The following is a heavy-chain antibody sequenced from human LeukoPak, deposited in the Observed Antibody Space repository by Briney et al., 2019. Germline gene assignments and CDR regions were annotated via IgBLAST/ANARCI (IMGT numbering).Heavy chain of an antibody. CDR2: ISWNSGSI. CDR1: GFTFDDYA. D-gene: IGHD6-19*01. CDR3: AKGGLAVAFYGAFDI. J-gene: IGHJ3*02. Sequence: PGRSLRLSCAASGFTFDDYAMHWVRQAPGKGLEWVSGISWNSGSIGYADSVKGRFTISRDNAKNSLYLQMNSLRAEDTALYYCAKGGLAVAFYGAFDIWGQGTMVTVSS. V-gene: IGHV3-9*01.